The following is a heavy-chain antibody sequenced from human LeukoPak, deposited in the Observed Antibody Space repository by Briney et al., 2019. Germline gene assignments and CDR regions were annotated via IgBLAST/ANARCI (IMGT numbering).Heavy chain of an antibody. CDR2: VDPEDGET. CDR1: GYTFTDYY. D-gene: IGHD2-2*01. CDR3: ATLRPPDIVVVPAAISAPPNWFDP. V-gene: IGHV1-69-2*01. Sequence: GASVKVSCKVSGYTFTDYYMHWVQQAPGKGLEWMGLVDPEDGETIYAEKFQGRVTITADTSTDTAYMELSSLGSEDTAVYYCATLRPPDIVVVPAAISAPPNWFDPWGQGTLVTVSS. J-gene: IGHJ5*02.